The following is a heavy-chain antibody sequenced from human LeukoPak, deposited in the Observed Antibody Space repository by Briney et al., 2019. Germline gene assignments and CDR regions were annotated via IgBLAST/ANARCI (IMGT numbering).Heavy chain of an antibody. Sequence: QPGGSLRLSCAASGFNFGGSAMHWVRQAPGKGLEWVSGISWNSGSIGYADSVKGRFTISRDNAKNSLYLQMNSLRAEDTALYYCAKDLGSGSYSSYYYGMDVWGQGTTVTVSS. CDR2: ISWNSGSI. J-gene: IGHJ6*02. D-gene: IGHD3-10*02. CDR3: AKDLGSGSYSSYYYGMDV. V-gene: IGHV3-9*01. CDR1: GFNFGGSA.